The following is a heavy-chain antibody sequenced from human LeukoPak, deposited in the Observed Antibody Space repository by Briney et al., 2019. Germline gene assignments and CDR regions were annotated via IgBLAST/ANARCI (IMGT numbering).Heavy chain of an antibody. J-gene: IGHJ6*03. V-gene: IGHV4-39*07. Sequence: SETLSLTCNVSGGSISGTSFYWGWIREPPGKGLEWIGTFYKDGSTFYDPSLKSRVTISADTSKNQFSLKLTSVTAADRAVYYCARQYYYYYMDVWGKGTTVTVSS. CDR3: ARQYYYYYMDV. CDR2: FYKDGST. CDR1: GGSISGTSFY.